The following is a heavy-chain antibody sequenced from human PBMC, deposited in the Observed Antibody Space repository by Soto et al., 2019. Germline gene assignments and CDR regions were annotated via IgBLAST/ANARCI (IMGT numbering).Heavy chain of an antibody. CDR3: AKDQGSSWYEIDY. D-gene: IGHD6-13*01. CDR2: ISGSGGST. CDR1: GFTFSSYA. J-gene: IGHJ4*02. Sequence: PGGSLRRSCAASGFTFSSYAMHWVRQAPGKGLEWVSTISGSGGSTYYADSVKGRFTISRDNSKNTLYLQMNSLRAEDTAVYYCAKDQGSSWYEIDYWGQGTLVTVSS. V-gene: IGHV3-23*01.